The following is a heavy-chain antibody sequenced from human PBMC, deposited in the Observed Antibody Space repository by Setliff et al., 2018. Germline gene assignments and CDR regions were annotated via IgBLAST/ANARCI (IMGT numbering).Heavy chain of an antibody. J-gene: IGHJ6*02. D-gene: IGHD5-18*01. Sequence: ASVKVSCKVSGYSFGSYNMHWVRQAPGQGLEWMGIIDRGGGTPTFAQKLQGRVTMTTDTSTSTVYMELRSLTSDDTAVYYCARARGGYSYGSPPLGMDVWGQGTTVTVSS. V-gene: IGHV1-46*01. CDR3: ARARGGYSYGSPPLGMDV. CDR1: GYSFGSYN. CDR2: IDRGGGTP.